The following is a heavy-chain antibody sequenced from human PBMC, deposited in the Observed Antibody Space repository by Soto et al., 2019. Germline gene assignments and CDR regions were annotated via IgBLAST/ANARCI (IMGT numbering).Heavy chain of an antibody. Sequence: SVKVSCKASGGTFSSYAISWVRQAPGQGLEWMGGIIPIFGTANYAQKFQGRVTITADESTSTAYMELSSLRSEDTAVYYCARGKYSSSWYGFNWQEPDYWGQGTLVTVSS. CDR2: IIPIFGTA. D-gene: IGHD6-13*01. CDR1: GGTFSSYA. J-gene: IGHJ4*02. CDR3: ARGKYSSSWYGFNWQEPDY. V-gene: IGHV1-69*13.